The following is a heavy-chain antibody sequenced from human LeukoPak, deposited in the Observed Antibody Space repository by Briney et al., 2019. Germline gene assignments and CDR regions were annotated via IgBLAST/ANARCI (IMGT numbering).Heavy chain of an antibody. CDR2: IYYSGST. CDR1: GGSISSYY. D-gene: IGHD2-2*01. Sequence: SETLSLTCTVSGGSISSYYWSWIRQPPGKGLEWIGYIYYSGSTNYNPSLKSRVTMSVDTSKNQFSLKLSSVTAADTAVYYCARDGTSLGYCSSTSCSYYYYYYMDVWGKGTTVTVSS. J-gene: IGHJ6*03. CDR3: ARDGTSLGYCSSTSCSYYYYYYMDV. V-gene: IGHV4-59*12.